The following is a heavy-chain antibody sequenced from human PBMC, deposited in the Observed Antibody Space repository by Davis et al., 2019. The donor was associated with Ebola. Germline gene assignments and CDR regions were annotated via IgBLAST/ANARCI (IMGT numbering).Heavy chain of an antibody. D-gene: IGHD3-16*01. CDR3: ARGTRSFDS. CDR2: ISAYNGNT. CDR1: GYTFTSYG. J-gene: IGHJ5*01. V-gene: IGHV1-18*01. Sequence: ASVKVSCKASGYTFTSYGISWVRQAPGQGLEWMGWISAYNGNTNYAQKFQGRVTMTRNTSISTAYMELSSLRSEDTAMYFCARGTRSFDSWGQGTLVIVSS.